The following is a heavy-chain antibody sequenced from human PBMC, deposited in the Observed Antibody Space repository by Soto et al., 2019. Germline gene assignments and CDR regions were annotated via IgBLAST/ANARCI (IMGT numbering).Heavy chain of an antibody. CDR1: GFTFSSYA. D-gene: IGHD1-26*01. CDR3: AKDALGSGSYPEYYFDY. Sequence: GGSLRLSCAASGFTFSSYAMSWVRQAPGKGLEWVSAISGSGGSTYYADSVKGRFTISRDNSKNTLYLQMNSLRAEDTAVYYCAKDALGSGSYPEYYFDYWGQGTLVTVSS. J-gene: IGHJ4*02. V-gene: IGHV3-23*01. CDR2: ISGSGGST.